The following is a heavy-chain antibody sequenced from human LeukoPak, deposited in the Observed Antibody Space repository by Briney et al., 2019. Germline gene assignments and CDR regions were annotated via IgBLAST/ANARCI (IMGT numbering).Heavy chain of an antibody. CDR2: IYPGDSDT. D-gene: IGHD6-13*01. CDR3: ARPISSSWYYFDY. Sequence: GESLQISCKGSGYSFTSYWIGWVRQMPGKGLEWMGIIYPGDSDTRYSPSFQGQVTISADKSISTAYLQWSSLKASDTAMYYCARPISSSWYYFDYWGQGTLVTVSS. V-gene: IGHV5-51*01. CDR1: GYSFTSYW. J-gene: IGHJ4*02.